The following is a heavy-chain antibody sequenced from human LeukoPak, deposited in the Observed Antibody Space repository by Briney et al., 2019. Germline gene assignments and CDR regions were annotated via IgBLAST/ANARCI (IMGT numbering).Heavy chain of an antibody. J-gene: IGHJ6*03. CDR1: GFTFSSYA. Sequence: GGSLRLSCAAPGFTFSSYAMSWVRQAPGKGLEWVSVIYSGGSTYYADSVKGRFTIPRDNSKNTLYLQMNSLRAEDTAVYYCASGSGSYRTPYYYMDVWGTGTTVTVSS. CDR2: IYSGGST. CDR3: ASGSGSYRTPYYYMDV. V-gene: IGHV3-53*01. D-gene: IGHD3-10*01.